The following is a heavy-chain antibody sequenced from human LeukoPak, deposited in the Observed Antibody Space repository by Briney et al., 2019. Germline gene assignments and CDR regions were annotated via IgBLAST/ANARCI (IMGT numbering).Heavy chain of an antibody. D-gene: IGHD3-22*01. Sequence: GASVKVSCKASGYTFTGYYMHWVRQAPRQGLEWMGWINPNSGGTNYAQKFQGRVTMTRDTSISTAYMELSRLRSDDTAVYYCARSYYDSSGYYHFDYWGQGTLVTVSS. CDR3: ARSYYDSSGYYHFDY. CDR2: INPNSGGT. V-gene: IGHV1-2*02. CDR1: GYTFTGYY. J-gene: IGHJ4*02.